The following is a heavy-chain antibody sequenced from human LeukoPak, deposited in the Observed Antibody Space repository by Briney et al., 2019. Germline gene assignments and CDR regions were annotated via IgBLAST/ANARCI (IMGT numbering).Heavy chain of an antibody. CDR3: STDPNYYGSGSLDY. V-gene: IGHV1-24*01. CDR2: FDPEDGET. J-gene: IGHJ4*02. CDR1: GYTLTKLS. Sequence: VASVKVSCKVSGYTLTKLSMHWVRQAPGKGLEWMGSFDPEDGETIYAQKFQGRVTMTEDTSTDTTYMELNSLRSEDTAVYYCSTDPNYYGSGSLDYWGQGTLVTVSS. D-gene: IGHD3-10*01.